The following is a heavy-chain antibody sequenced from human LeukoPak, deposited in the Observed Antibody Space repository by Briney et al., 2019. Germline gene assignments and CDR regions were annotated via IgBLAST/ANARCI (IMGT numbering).Heavy chain of an antibody. CDR3: ARSPTMVKETIFDY. V-gene: IGHV4-59*01. CDR1: GGSISSYY. J-gene: IGHJ4*02. D-gene: IGHD3-10*01. CDR2: IYYSGST. Sequence: SETLSLTCTVSGGSISSYYWSWIRQPPGKGPEWIVYIYYSGSTNYNPSLKSRVTISVDSSKNQFSLKLSSVTAADTAVYYCARSPTMVKETIFDYWGQGTLVTVSS.